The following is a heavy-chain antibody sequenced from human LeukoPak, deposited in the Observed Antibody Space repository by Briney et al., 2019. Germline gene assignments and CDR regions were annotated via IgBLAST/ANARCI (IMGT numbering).Heavy chain of an antibody. Sequence: SETLSLTCAVYGGSFSGYYWSWIRQPPGKGLEWIGEINHSGSTNYNPSLKSRVTISVDTSENQFSLKLSSVTAADTAVYYCARDVAAGYYYYGMDVWGQGTTVTVSS. J-gene: IGHJ6*02. D-gene: IGHD6-19*01. CDR3: ARDVAAGYYYYGMDV. CDR2: INHSGST. V-gene: IGHV4-34*01. CDR1: GGSFSGYY.